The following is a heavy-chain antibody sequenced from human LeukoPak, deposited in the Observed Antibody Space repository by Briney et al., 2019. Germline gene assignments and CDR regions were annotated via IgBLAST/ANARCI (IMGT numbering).Heavy chain of an antibody. CDR1: GGTFNNSA. V-gene: IGHV1-69*05. Sequence: SVKVSCKTSGGTFNNSAISWVRQAPGQGLECLGGIMPLFGTAGYAQKFQGRVTITKDESTRTVYLELTSLTSDDTAVYYCARDVHGDYGSGRFDPWGQGTLVSVSS. D-gene: IGHD4-17*01. CDR3: ARDVHGDYGSGRFDP. J-gene: IGHJ5*02. CDR2: IMPLFGTA.